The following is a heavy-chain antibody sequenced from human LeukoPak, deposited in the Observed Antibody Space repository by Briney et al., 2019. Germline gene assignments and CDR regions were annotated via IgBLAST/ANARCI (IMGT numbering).Heavy chain of an antibody. CDR3: ARAAGLFNYYYYMDV. D-gene: IGHD3-22*01. CDR2: IYTSGGT. J-gene: IGHJ6*03. Sequence: SETLSLTCTVSGGSISSYYWSWIRQPPGKGLEWIGYIYTSGGTNYNPSLKSRVTISVDTSKNQFSLKLSSVTAADTAVYYCARAAGLFNYYYYMDVWGKGTTVTVSS. CDR1: GGSISSYY. V-gene: IGHV4-4*09.